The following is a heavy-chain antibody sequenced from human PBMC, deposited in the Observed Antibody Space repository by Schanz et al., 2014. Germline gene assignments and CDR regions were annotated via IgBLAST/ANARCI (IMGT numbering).Heavy chain of an antibody. CDR2: ISGGGGST. Sequence: EVQLVESGGGLIQPGGSLRLSCAVSGFTVNTNYMSWVRQAPGKGLEWVSSISGGGGSTRYGDSLRGRFYISRDNSKNTLYLQMSSLRGDDTAVYYCARENLNWEAFDIWGQGTVVTVSS. CDR3: ARENLNWEAFDI. CDR1: GFTVNTNY. D-gene: IGHD7-27*01. J-gene: IGHJ3*02. V-gene: IGHV3-53*01.